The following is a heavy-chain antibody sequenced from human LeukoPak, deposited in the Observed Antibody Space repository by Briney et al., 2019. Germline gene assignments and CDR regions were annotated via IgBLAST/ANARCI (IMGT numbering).Heavy chain of an antibody. CDR3: ARGQGHCSGGTCYSKWVDY. J-gene: IGHJ4*02. V-gene: IGHV4-4*07. CDR1: GVSISNYF. Sequence: SETLSLTCTVSGVSISNYFWGWIRQPAGKGLEWIGRIYTSGTTNYNPSLKSRVTMSVDTSKNQFSLRLRSVTAADTAVYYCARGQGHCSGGTCYSKWVDYWGQGTLVTVSS. CDR2: IYTSGTT. D-gene: IGHD2-15*01.